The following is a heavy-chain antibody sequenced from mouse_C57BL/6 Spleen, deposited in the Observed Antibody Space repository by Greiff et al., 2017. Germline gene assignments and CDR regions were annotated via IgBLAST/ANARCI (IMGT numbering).Heavy chain of an antibody. CDR3: ARSTTVVARYFDV. CDR2: IYPRSGNT. V-gene: IGHV1-81*01. CDR1: GYTFTSYG. J-gene: IGHJ1*03. D-gene: IGHD1-1*01. Sequence: VKLQESGAELARPGASVKLSCKASGYTFTSYGISWVKQRTGQGLEWIGEIYPRSGNTYYNEKFKGKATLTADKSSSTAYMELRSLTSEDSAVYFCARSTTVVARYFDVWGTGTTVTVSS.